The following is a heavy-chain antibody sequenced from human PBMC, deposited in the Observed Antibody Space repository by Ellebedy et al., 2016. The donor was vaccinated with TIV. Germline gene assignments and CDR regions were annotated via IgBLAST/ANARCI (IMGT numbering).Heavy chain of an antibody. CDR2: ISAYNGNT. V-gene: IGHV1-18*01. J-gene: IGHJ6*02. Sequence: AASVKVSCKASGYTFTSYGISWVRQAPGQGLEWMGWISAYNGNTNYAQKLQGRVTMTTDTSTSTAYMELRSLRSDDTAVYYCARSGYCSSTSCYAVRSYYYGMDVWGQGTTVTVSS. CDR1: GYTFTSYG. CDR3: ARSGYCSSTSCYAVRSYYYGMDV. D-gene: IGHD2-2*01.